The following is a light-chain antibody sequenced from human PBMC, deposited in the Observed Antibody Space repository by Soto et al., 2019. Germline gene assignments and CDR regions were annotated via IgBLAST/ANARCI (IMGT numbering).Light chain of an antibody. Sequence: QSVLTQPASVSGSPGQSITISCTGTSSDVGGYNYVSWYQQHPVKAPKLMIYDVTNRPSGVSDRFSGSRSGNTASLTISGFQAEDEADYYCSSYTSSSTPYVFGTGSKVTV. CDR1: SSDVGGYNY. V-gene: IGLV2-14*01. CDR3: SSYTSSSTPYV. J-gene: IGLJ1*01. CDR2: DVT.